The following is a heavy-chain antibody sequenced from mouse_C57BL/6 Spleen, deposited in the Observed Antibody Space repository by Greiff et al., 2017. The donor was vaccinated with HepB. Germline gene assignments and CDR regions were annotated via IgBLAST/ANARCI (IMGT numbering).Heavy chain of an antibody. CDR3: TRGGSSYVGYFDV. Sequence: VKLMESGAELVRPGASVTLSCKASGYTFTDYEMHWVKQTPVHGLEWIGAIDPETGGTAYNQKFKGKAILTADKSSSTAYMELRSLTSEDSAVYYCTRGGSSYVGYFDVWGTGTTVTVSS. CDR1: GYTFTDYE. V-gene: IGHV1-15*01. D-gene: IGHD1-1*01. J-gene: IGHJ1*03. CDR2: IDPETGGT.